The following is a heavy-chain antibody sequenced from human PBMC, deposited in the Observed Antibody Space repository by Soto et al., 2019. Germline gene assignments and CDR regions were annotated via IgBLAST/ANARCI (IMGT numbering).Heavy chain of an antibody. CDR1: GFTFSSYW. V-gene: IGHV3-7*01. CDR2: IKADGSEK. D-gene: IGHD6-19*01. Sequence: GGSLRLSCAASGFTFSSYWMSWVRQAPGKGLEWVANIKADGSEKNYVHSVKGQFTISRDNAKNSLYLQMNSLRAEDTAVYYCARDARGSSGWSGSGAAYYYYGMDVWGQGTTVTVSS. J-gene: IGHJ6*02. CDR3: ARDARGSSGWSGSGAAYYYYGMDV.